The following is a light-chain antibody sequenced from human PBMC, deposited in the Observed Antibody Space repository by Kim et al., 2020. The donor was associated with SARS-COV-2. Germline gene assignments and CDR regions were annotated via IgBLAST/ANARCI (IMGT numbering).Light chain of an antibody. CDR2: YDS. Sequence: SYELTQPPSVSVAPGKTARITCGGNNIGSKSVHWYQQKPGQAPVLVIYYDSDRPSGIPERFSGSNSGNTATLTISRVEAGDEADCSCQVWASRSDHWGFG. V-gene: IGLV3-21*04. CDR1: NIGSKS. CDR3: QVWASRSDHWG. J-gene: IGLJ3*02.